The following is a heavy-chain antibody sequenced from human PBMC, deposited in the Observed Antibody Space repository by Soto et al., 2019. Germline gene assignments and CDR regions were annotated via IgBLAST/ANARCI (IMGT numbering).Heavy chain of an antibody. Sequence: QVQLVQSGAEVKKPGSSVKVSCKASGGTFSSYTISWVRQAPGQGLEWMERIIPILGIANYAQKFQGRVTITADKSTSTAYMELSSLRSEDTAVYYCARFRGSYGMDVWGQGTTVTVSS. CDR3: ARFRGSYGMDV. V-gene: IGHV1-69*02. CDR1: GGTFSSYT. D-gene: IGHD3-10*01. CDR2: IIPILGIA. J-gene: IGHJ6*02.